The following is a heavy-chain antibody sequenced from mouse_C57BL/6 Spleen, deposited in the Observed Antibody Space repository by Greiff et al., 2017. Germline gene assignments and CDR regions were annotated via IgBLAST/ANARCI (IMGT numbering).Heavy chain of an antibody. D-gene: IGHD1-1*01. CDR2: IDPENGDT. CDR3: TKGLYGSIYFAY. Sequence: EVQLQESGAELVRPGASVKLSCKASGFNIKDDYMHWVKQRPEQGLEWIGWIDPENGDTEYASKFQGKAPITADTSSNTAYLQLSSLTSEDTAVYYCTKGLYGSIYFAYWGQGTLVTVSA. J-gene: IGHJ3*01. CDR1: GFNIKDDY. V-gene: IGHV14-4*01.